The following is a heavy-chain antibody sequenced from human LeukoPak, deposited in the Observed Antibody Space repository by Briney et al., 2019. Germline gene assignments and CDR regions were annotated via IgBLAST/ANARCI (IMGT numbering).Heavy chain of an antibody. J-gene: IGHJ3*02. CDR3: ANYYDSSGYYALDM. D-gene: IGHD3-22*01. CDR2: INEDGSEK. Sequence: GGSLRLSCAASGFTFSRYWMSWVRQAPGKGLEWVANINEDGSEKNYVDSVKGRFTISRDSAKNSLYLEMNSLTAEDTAVYYCANYYDSSGYYALDMWGQGTMVTVSP. CDR1: GFTFSRYW. V-gene: IGHV3-7*01.